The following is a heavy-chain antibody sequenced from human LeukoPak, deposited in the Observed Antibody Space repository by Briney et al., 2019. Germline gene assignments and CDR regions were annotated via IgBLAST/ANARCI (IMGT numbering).Heavy chain of an antibody. CDR2: ISSSGGST. CDR1: GFTFSSYA. D-gene: IGHD1-14*01. CDR3: AKGPDHGSIDY. V-gene: IGHV3-23*01. Sequence: GGSLRLYCEASGFTFSSYAMSWVRQTPGKGLEWVSAISSSGGSTYYADSVKGRFTISRDNPKNTLYLQMKSLRAEDTAVYYCAKGPDHGSIDYWGQGTLVTVSS. J-gene: IGHJ4*02.